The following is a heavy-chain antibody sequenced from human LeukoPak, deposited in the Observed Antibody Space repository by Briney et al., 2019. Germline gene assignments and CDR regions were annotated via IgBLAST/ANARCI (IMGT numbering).Heavy chain of an antibody. J-gene: IGHJ4*02. Sequence: RASVKVSCKASGYTFTSDGISWVRQAPGQGLEWMGWISAYVGNTNYAQKLQGRVTMTTDTSTSTAYMELRSLRSDDTAVYYCARGGQEPDYYDILTGYRPLDYWGQGTLVTVSS. D-gene: IGHD3-9*01. V-gene: IGHV1-18*01. CDR3: ARGGQEPDYYDILTGYRPLDY. CDR2: ISAYVGNT. CDR1: GYTFTSDG.